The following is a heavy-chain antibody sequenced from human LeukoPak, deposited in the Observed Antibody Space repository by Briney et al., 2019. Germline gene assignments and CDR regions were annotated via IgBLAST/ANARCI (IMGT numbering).Heavy chain of an antibody. CDR3: ARDPPHSSSWFVASPYYYYYMDV. D-gene: IGHD6-13*01. CDR2: ISADNGNT. Sequence: ASVKVSCKASGYTFTSYGISWVRQAPGQGLEWRGWISADNGNTNYAQKLQGRVTMTPDTSTSTAYMELRSLRSDDTAVYYCARDPPHSSSWFVASPYYYYYMDVWGKGTTVTVSS. V-gene: IGHV1-18*01. CDR1: GYTFTSYG. J-gene: IGHJ6*03.